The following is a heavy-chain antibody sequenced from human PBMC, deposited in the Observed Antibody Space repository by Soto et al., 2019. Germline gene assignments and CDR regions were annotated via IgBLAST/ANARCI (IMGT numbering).Heavy chain of an antibody. J-gene: IGHJ5*02. V-gene: IGHV4-34*01. Sequence: PSETLSLTCAVYGGSFSGYYWSWIRQPPGKGLEWIGEINHSGSTNYNPSLKSRVTISVDTSKNQFSLKLSSVTAADTAVYYCARGWAITMIVVVTTDWFDPWGQGTLVTVSS. CDR3: ARGWAITMIVVVTTDWFDP. CDR1: GGSFSGYY. CDR2: INHSGST. D-gene: IGHD3-22*01.